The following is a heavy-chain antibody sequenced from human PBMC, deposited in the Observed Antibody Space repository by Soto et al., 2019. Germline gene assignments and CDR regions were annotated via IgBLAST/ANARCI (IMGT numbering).Heavy chain of an antibody. D-gene: IGHD3-3*01. CDR1: GGSFSGYY. V-gene: IGHV4-34*01. Sequence: SETLSLTCAVYGGSFSGYYWSWMRQPPGKGLEWIGEINHSGSTNYNPSLKSRVTISVDTSKNQFSLKLSSVTAADTAVYYCARVHYDFWSGYQYYFDYWGQGTLVTVSS. CDR2: INHSGST. CDR3: ARVHYDFWSGYQYYFDY. J-gene: IGHJ4*02.